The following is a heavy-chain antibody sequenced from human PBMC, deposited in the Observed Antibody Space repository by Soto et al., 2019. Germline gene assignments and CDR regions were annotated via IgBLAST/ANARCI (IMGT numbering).Heavy chain of an antibody. CDR3: VRRVSGNYDY. J-gene: IGHJ4*02. D-gene: IGHD1-7*01. Sequence: EVQLAESGGGMVQPGGSLRLSCVASGFTFSSYDMHWVRQAPGKGLEYVSSISSNGGTTYYGNSVQGRFTISRDNSKTTLYLQMGSLRAEDMAVYYCVRRVSGNYDYWGQGTLVTVSS. CDR1: GFTFSSYD. CDR2: ISSNGGTT. V-gene: IGHV3-64*01.